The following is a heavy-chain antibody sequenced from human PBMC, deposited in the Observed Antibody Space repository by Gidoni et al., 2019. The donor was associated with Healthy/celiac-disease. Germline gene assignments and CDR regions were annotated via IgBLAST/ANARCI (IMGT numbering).Heavy chain of an antibody. Sequence: QLQLVTAGAEGKKPRAEVKVTHKASGVTLRSCSISWVPQAPGQGLEWMGGIIPIFGTANYAQKFQGRVTITADESTSTAYMELSSLRSEDTAVYYCARDRPNRDGYNYVPWKFDYWGQGTLVTVSS. CDR2: IIPIFGTA. D-gene: IGHD5-12*01. CDR1: GVTLRSCS. J-gene: IGHJ4*02. CDR3: ARDRPNRDGYNYVPWKFDY. V-gene: IGHV1-69*01.